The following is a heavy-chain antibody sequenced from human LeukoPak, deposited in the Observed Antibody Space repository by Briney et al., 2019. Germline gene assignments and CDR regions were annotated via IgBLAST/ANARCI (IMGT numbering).Heavy chain of an antibody. J-gene: IGHJ4*02. D-gene: IGHD6-13*01. CDR3: AREAGIATAGRSHY. CDR1: GFTFSHYG. CDR2: IWNDGGRP. Sequence: GGSLRLSCAASGFTFSHYGMHWVRQAPGKGLEWVAVIWNDGGRPDYADSVMGRFTISRDNSMNTLYLQMNSLRDEDTAVYYCAREAGIATAGRSHYWGQGTLVTVSS. V-gene: IGHV3-33*01.